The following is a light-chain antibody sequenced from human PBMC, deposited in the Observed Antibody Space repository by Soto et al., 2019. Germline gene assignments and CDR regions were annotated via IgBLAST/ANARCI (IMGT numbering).Light chain of an antibody. CDR3: QHYTLYSAP. CDR1: QDISTY. CDR2: GAS. V-gene: IGKV1-5*01. J-gene: IGKJ5*01. Sequence: RLTQSPSSLSASVGDTVTISCRASQDISTYLAWYQHKPGKAPTLLIIGASSLHNGVPPRFAGSGSGSEFTLTIHRLQPDDFATYYCQHYTLYSAPFGQGTRV.